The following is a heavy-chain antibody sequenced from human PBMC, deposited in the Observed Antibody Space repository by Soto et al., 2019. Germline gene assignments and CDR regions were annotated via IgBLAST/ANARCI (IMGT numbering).Heavy chain of an antibody. D-gene: IGHD4-17*01. Sequence: EVQLLESGGGLVQPGGSLRLSCAASGFTFSSYAMSWVRQAPGKGLEWVSAISGSGGSTYYADSVKGRFTISRDSSKNTLYLQMNSLGAEDTAVYYCAKERTAVTTGGLRPFDYWGQGMLVTVSS. CDR2: ISGSGGST. CDR3: AKERTAVTTGGLRPFDY. J-gene: IGHJ4*02. V-gene: IGHV3-23*01. CDR1: GFTFSSYA.